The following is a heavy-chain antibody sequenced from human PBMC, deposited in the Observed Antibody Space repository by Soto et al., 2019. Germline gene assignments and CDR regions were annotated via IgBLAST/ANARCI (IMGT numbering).Heavy chain of an antibody. J-gene: IGHJ4*02. D-gene: IGHD4-17*01. Sequence: SETLSLTCSVSGGSVSNKSYYWSWIRQPPGKRLEWIGYVYYSGTTNYNPSLKSRVTISVDLSKNQFSLRLSSVTTADTALYYCARTTAVPNTLRSRYFFDYWGQGTLVTVSS. V-gene: IGHV4-61*01. CDR2: VYYSGTT. CDR1: GGSVSNKSYY. CDR3: ARTTAVPNTLRSRYFFDY.